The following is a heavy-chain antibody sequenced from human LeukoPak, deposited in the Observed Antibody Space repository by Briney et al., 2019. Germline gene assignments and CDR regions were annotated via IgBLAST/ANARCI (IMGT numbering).Heavy chain of an antibody. CDR3: TIAAAAFSLLDH. Sequence: SVKVSCKTSGGTFSSFTISWVRQAPGQGLEWMGRINPIIGTPIYTQKFQGRVTITTDESTSTVYMELSSLRSDDTAVYYCTIAAAAFSLLDHWGQGTLVTVSS. CDR1: GGTFSSFT. CDR2: INPIIGTP. J-gene: IGHJ4*02. D-gene: IGHD6-25*01. V-gene: IGHV1-69*16.